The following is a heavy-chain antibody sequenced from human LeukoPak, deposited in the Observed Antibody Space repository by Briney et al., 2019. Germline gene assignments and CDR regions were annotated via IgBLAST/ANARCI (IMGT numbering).Heavy chain of an antibody. CDR3: ARDYYGSGSYYSPSLDY. CDR1: GYTFTGYG. J-gene: IGHJ4*02. V-gene: IGHV1-18*01. Sequence: ASVKVSCKASGYTFTGYGISWVRQAPGQGLEWMGWISAYNGNTNYAQKLQGRVTMTTDTSTSTAYMELRSLRSDDTAVYYCARDYYGSGSYYSPSLDYWGQGTLVTVSS. CDR2: ISAYNGNT. D-gene: IGHD3-10*01.